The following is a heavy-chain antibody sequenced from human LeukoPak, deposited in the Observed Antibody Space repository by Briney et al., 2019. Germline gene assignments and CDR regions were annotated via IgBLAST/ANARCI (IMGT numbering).Heavy chain of an antibody. Sequence: ASVKVSYKASGYTFTGYYMHWVRQAPGQGLEWMGWINPNSGGTNYAQKFQGRVTMTRDTSISTAYMELSRLRSDDAAVYYCARDLWGSGYYRGVNDAFDIWGQGTMVTVSS. V-gene: IGHV1-2*02. J-gene: IGHJ3*02. CDR1: GYTFTGYY. CDR2: INPNSGGT. D-gene: IGHD3-22*01. CDR3: ARDLWGSGYYRGVNDAFDI.